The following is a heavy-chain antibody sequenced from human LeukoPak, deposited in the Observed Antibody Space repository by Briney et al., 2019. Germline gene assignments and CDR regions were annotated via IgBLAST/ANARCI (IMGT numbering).Heavy chain of an antibody. CDR3: ARGDLMYYYDSSVYQSGY. V-gene: IGHV3-74*01. CDR2: INSDGSST. J-gene: IGHJ4*02. D-gene: IGHD3-22*01. Sequence: GGSLRLSCAASGFTFSSYWMHWVRQAPGKGLVWVSRINSDGSSTSYADSVKGRFTISRDNAKNTLYLQVNSLRAEDTAVYYCARGDLMYYYDSSVYQSGYWVQRTLVTVSS. CDR1: GFTFSSYW.